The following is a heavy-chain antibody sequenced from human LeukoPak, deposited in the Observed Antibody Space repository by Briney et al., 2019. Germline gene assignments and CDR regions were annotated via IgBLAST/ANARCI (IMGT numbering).Heavy chain of an antibody. Sequence: HPGGSLRLSCAASGFTFRSYGMHWVRQAPGKGLEWVAVIWYGGSNKYYADSVKGRFTISRDNSKNTLYLQMNSLRAEDTAVYYCAKDRSVEQWLGPLDYWGQGTLVTVSS. V-gene: IGHV3-30*02. D-gene: IGHD6-19*01. CDR1: GFTFRSYG. J-gene: IGHJ4*02. CDR3: AKDRSVEQWLGPLDY. CDR2: IWYGGSNK.